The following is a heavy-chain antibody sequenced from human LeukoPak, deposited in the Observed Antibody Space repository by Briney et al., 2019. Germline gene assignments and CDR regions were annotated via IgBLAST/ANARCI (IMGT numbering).Heavy chain of an antibody. CDR3: AREPMSSGWPYYFDY. CDR1: DDSISDYY. Sequence: SETLSLTCTVSDDSISDYYRGWIRQPPGKGLEWIGYFYNSGRSTYNPSLKSRVTISVDTSKNQFSLKLSSVTAADTAVYYCAREPMSSGWPYYFDYWGQGTPVTVSS. V-gene: IGHV4-59*01. CDR2: FYNSGRS. J-gene: IGHJ4*02. D-gene: IGHD6-19*01.